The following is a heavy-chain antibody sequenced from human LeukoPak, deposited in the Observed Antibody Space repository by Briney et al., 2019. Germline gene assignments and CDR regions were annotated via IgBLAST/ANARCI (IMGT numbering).Heavy chain of an antibody. Sequence: PGGSLRLSCAASGFTFSSYSMNWVRQAPGKGLEWVSSISSSSSYIYYADSVKGRFTISGDNAKNSLYLQMNSLRAEDTAVYYCARDPGTADAFDIWGQGTMVTVSS. CDR2: ISSSSSYI. D-gene: IGHD1-7*01. CDR3: ARDPGTADAFDI. V-gene: IGHV3-21*01. J-gene: IGHJ3*02. CDR1: GFTFSSYS.